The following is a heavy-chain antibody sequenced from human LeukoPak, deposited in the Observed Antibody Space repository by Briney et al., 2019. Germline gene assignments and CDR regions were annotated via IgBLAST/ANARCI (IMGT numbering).Heavy chain of an antibody. Sequence: GRSLRLSCAASGFTFSSYEMNWVRQAPGKGLEWVSYISSSGSTIYYADSVKGRFTISRDNAKNSLYLQMNSLRAEDTAVYYCARDRPENYGDYRPFDYWGQGTLVTVSS. D-gene: IGHD4-17*01. CDR3: ARDRPENYGDYRPFDY. V-gene: IGHV3-48*03. CDR1: GFTFSSYE. J-gene: IGHJ4*02. CDR2: ISSSGSTI.